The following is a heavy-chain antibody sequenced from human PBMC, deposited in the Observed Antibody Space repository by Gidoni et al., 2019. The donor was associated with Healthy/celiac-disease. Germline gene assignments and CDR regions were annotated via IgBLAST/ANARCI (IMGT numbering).Heavy chain of an antibody. D-gene: IGHD3-22*01. CDR1: GYTVTGYD. V-gene: IGHV1-2*02. CDR2: INPNSGGT. CDR3: ARERADYYDSSGYYPDAFDI. Sequence: QVQLVQSGAEVKKPGASVKVACKAAGYTVTGYDMHWVRQAPGQGLEWMGWINPNSGGTNYAQKFQGRVTMTRDTSISTAYMELSRLRSDDTAVYYCARERADYYDSSGYYPDAFDIWGQGTMVTVSS. J-gene: IGHJ3*02.